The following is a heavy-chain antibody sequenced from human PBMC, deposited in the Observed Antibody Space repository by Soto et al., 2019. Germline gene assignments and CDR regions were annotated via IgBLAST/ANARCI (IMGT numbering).Heavy chain of an antibody. V-gene: IGHV3-23*01. Sequence: GGSLRLSCAASGFTFSSYAMSWVRQAPGKGLEWVSAISGSGGSTYYADSVKGRFTISRDNSKNTLYLQMNSLRAEDSAVYYCANPGRDLYSGYDAEWYYYYYMDVWGKGTTVTVSS. CDR2: ISGSGGST. D-gene: IGHD5-12*01. CDR3: ANPGRDLYSGYDAEWYYYYYMDV. CDR1: GFTFSSYA. J-gene: IGHJ6*03.